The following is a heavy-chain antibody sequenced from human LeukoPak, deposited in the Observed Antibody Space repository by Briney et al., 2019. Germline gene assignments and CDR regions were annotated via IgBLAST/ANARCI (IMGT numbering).Heavy chain of an antibody. D-gene: IGHD2-2*01. CDR1: GYTFTSYY. J-gene: IGHJ4*02. CDR2: IHPSGGST. V-gene: IGHV1-46*01. CDR3: ARGPVVPAAPPDY. Sequence: GASVKVSCKASGYTFTSYYMHWVRQAPGQGLEWMGIIHPSGGSTSYAQKFQGRVTMTRDTSTSTAYMELSSLRSEDTAGYYCARGPVVPAAPPDYWGQGTLVTVST.